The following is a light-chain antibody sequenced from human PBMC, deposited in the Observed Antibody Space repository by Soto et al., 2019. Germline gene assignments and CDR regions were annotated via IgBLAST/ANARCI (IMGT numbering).Light chain of an antibody. J-gene: IGKJ5*01. CDR2: LGS. V-gene: IGKV2-28*01. CDR3: MRILPIRTLT. Sequence: DIVMTQSPLSLPVTPGEPASISRRSSQSLLHSNGYNYVDWYLQKPGQSPQLLIYLGSNRASGVPDRFSGSGSGTDFTLKMRIGGAEAVEVCYCMRILPIRTLTFGRGTRLEIK. CDR1: QSLLHSNGYNY.